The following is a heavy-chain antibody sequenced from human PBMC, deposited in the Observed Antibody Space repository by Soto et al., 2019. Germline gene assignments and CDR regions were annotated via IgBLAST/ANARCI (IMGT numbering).Heavy chain of an antibody. CDR2: ISGSGDST. CDR3: ARRSSGWYFVY. D-gene: IGHD6-19*01. Sequence: EVQLLESGGGLVQPGGSLRLSCADSGFTFSSYAMNWVRQAPGKGLEWVSVISGSGDSTYYADSVKGRFTISRDNSKNTLYLPMNSLRADDTAGYYCARRSSGWYFVYGGQGTLVTFSS. J-gene: IGHJ4*02. V-gene: IGHV3-23*01. CDR1: GFTFSSYA.